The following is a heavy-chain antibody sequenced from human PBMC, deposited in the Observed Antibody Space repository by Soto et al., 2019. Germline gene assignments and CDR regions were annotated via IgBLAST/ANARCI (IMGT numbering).Heavy chain of an antibody. D-gene: IGHD1-7*01. CDR1: GFTFSSYA. CDR3: ARDHSGELGFDY. Sequence: QVQLVESGGGVVQPGRSLRLSCAASGFTFSSYAMHWVRQAPGKGLEWVAVISYDGSNKYYADSVKGRFTISRDNSKNTLYLQMNSLRAEDTAVYYCARDHSGELGFDYWGQGTLVTVSS. J-gene: IGHJ4*02. V-gene: IGHV3-30-3*01. CDR2: ISYDGSNK.